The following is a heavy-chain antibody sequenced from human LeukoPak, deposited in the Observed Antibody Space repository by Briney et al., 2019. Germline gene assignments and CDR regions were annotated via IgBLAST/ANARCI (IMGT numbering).Heavy chain of an antibody. J-gene: IGHJ4*02. Sequence: GGSLRLSCAASGFTFSRYWMHWVRQAPGKGPVWVSYIGTDGSGTTYADSVKGRFTISRENAKNTLYLQMNSLRAEDTAVYYCARVAAWDSSGYLFDYWGQGTLVTVSS. V-gene: IGHV3-74*01. D-gene: IGHD3-22*01. CDR3: ARVAAWDSSGYLFDY. CDR1: GFTFSRYW. CDR2: IGTDGSGT.